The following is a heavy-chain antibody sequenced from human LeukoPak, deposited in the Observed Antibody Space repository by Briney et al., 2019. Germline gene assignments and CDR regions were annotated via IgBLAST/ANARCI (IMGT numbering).Heavy chain of an antibody. CDR3: ARQYIAVAGTGGSWFDP. D-gene: IGHD6-19*01. V-gene: IGHV1-2*02. Sequence: ASVKVSCKASGYTFTGYYMHWVRQAPGQGLEWMGWINPNSGGTNYAQKFQGRVTMTRDTSISTAYMELSRLRSDDTAVYYCARQYIAVAGTGGSWFDPWGQGALVTVSS. CDR1: GYTFTGYY. J-gene: IGHJ5*02. CDR2: INPNSGGT.